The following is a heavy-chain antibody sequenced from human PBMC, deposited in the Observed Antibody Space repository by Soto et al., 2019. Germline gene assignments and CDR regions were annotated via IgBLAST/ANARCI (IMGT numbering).Heavy chain of an antibody. Sequence: SETLSLTCAVYGGSFSGYYWSRIRQPPGKGLEWIGEINHSGSTNYNPSLKSRITISVDTSKNQVSLKLSSVTAADTAVYYCARHVTTVTTVDYWGQGTLVTVSS. D-gene: IGHD4-17*01. CDR2: INHSGST. CDR3: ARHVTTVTTVDY. V-gene: IGHV4-34*01. CDR1: GGSFSGYY. J-gene: IGHJ4*02.